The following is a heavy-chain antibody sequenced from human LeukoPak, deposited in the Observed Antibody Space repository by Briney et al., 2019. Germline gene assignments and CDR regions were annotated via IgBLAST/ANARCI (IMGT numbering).Heavy chain of an antibody. CDR2: TSGSGDHT. CDR1: GFTFSSYG. D-gene: IGHD2-15*01. V-gene: IGHV3-23*01. J-gene: IGHJ4*02. CDR3: AKKRSSGGATQFDY. Sequence: PGGSLRLSCVAYGFTFSSYGISWVRQAPGKGLEWVSSTSGSGDHTNCADSVKGRFTLSRDNSKNTLYLQMNSLRADDTAVYYCAKKRSSGGATQFDYWGQGTLVTVS.